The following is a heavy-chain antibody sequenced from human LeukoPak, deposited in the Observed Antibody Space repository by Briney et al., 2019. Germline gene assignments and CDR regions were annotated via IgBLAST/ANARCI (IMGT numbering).Heavy chain of an antibody. D-gene: IGHD3-10*01. CDR2: IYHSGST. CDR1: GGSISSYY. CDR3: ARYYYGSGKRAFDI. J-gene: IGHJ3*02. V-gene: IGHV4-59*08. Sequence: SETLSLTCTVSGGSISSYYWSWIRQPPGKGLEWIGYIYHSGSTNYNPSLKSRVTISVDTSKNQFSLKLSSVTAADTAVYYCARYYYGSGKRAFDIWGQGTMVTVSS.